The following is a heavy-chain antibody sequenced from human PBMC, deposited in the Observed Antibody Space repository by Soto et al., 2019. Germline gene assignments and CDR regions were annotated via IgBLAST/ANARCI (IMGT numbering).Heavy chain of an antibody. D-gene: IGHD6-6*01. CDR1: GYTFTGYY. CDR2: INPNSGDT. V-gene: IGHV1-2*02. CDR3: ARSLSTIGARPDY. J-gene: IGHJ4*02. Sequence: QVQLVQSGAEVKDPGASVKVSCTASGYTFTGYYIHWVRQAPGQRPEWMGWINPNSGDTKYAQKFQGRVTMTRDSSAAYMDLSTLRSDDTAVYYCARSLSTIGARPDYWGQGTLVTVSS.